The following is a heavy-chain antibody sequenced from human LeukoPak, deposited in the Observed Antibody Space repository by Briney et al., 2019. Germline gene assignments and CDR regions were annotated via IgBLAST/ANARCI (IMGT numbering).Heavy chain of an antibody. D-gene: IGHD3-22*01. J-gene: IGHJ3*02. CDR1: GYTFTGYY. V-gene: IGHV1-2*02. CDR3: ARGFDYYDSSGYNSDAFDI. Sequence: ASVKVSCKASGYTFTGYYIHWVRQAPGQGLEWMGWINPNSGGSKYAQKFQGRVTMTRDTSISTAYMELSRLRYDDTAVYYCARGFDYYDSSGYNSDAFDIWGQGTMATVSS. CDR2: INPNSGGS.